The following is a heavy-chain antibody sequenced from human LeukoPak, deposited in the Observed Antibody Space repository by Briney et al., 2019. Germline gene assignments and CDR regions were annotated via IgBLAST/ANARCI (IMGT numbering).Heavy chain of an antibody. CDR1: GFNTNKYA. CDR3: TRVGYIDEGIDY. J-gene: IGHJ4*02. CDR2: IKQDGSKK. V-gene: IGHV3-7*04. Sequence: PGGSLRLSCAASGFNTNKYAMTWVRQAPGKGLEWVANIKQDGSKKSYVDSVKGRFTISRDNAKNSLYLQMNSLRAEDTAIYYCTRVGYIDEGIDYWGQGTLVTVSS. D-gene: IGHD5-24*01.